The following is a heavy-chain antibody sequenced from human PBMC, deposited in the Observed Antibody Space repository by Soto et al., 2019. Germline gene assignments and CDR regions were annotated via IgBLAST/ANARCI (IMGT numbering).Heavy chain of an antibody. V-gene: IGHV3-23*01. CDR3: AKDAVYNDGLWLVSD. CDR1: GFSFTYA. Sequence: DVQLLESGGGLVQPGGSLRLSCVFSGFSFTYAIIRVRQAPGKGQEWVSGITGGGSTEYAASVKGRFTISIDNSKNTVYLQMNSLRAEDTAMYYCAKDAVYNDGLWLVSDWGQGTLVTVS. D-gene: IGHD2-21*01. J-gene: IGHJ4*02. CDR2: ITGGGST.